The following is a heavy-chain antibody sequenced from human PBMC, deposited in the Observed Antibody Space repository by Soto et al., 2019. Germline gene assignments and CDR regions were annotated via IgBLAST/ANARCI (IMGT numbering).Heavy chain of an antibody. V-gene: IGHV4-34*01. CDR2: INHSGST. CDR3: ASGAIAAAGTSRAFDI. Sequence: KSSETLSLTCAVYGGSFSGCYWSWIRQPPGKGLEWIGEINHSGSTNYNPSLKSRVTISVDTTKNQFSLKLSSVTAADTAVYYCASGAIAAAGTSRAFDIWGQGTMVTVSS. J-gene: IGHJ3*02. CDR1: GGSFSGCY. D-gene: IGHD6-13*01.